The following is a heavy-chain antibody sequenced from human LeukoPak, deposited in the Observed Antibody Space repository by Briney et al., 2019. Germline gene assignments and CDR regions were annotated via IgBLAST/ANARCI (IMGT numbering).Heavy chain of an antibody. Sequence: GGSLRLSCTVSGFTVSSNSMSWVRQAPGKGLEWVSYIYSGGNTHYSDSVKGRFTISRDNSKNTLYLQMNSLRAEDTAVYYCARRAGEYSHPYDYWGQGTLVTVSS. D-gene: IGHD4-17*01. CDR3: ARRAGEYSHPYDY. J-gene: IGHJ4*02. CDR2: IYSGGNT. CDR1: GFTVSSNS. V-gene: IGHV3-53*01.